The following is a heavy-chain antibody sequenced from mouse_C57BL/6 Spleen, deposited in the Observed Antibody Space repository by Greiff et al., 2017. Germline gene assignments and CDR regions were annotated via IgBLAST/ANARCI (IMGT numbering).Heavy chain of an antibody. CDR2: INPYNGGT. CDR3: AREGGYFDY. J-gene: IGHJ2*01. Sequence: VQLQQSGPVLVKPGASVKMSCKASGYTFTDYYMNWVKQSHGKSLEWIGVINPYNGGTSYNQKFKGKATLTVDKSSITAYMELHSLTSEDSAVYYCAREGGYFDYWGQGTTLTVSS. CDR1: GYTFTDYY. V-gene: IGHV1-19*01.